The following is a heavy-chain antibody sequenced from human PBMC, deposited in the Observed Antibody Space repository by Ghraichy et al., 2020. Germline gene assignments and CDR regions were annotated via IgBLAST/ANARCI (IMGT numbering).Heavy chain of an antibody. V-gene: IGHV3-23*01. J-gene: IGHJ4*02. CDR2: ISGSGGST. CDR1: GFTFSSYG. D-gene: IGHD5-24*01. CDR3: AKLDGYNYRDYFDY. Sequence: GGSLRLSCAASGFTFSSYGMSWVRQAPGKGLEWVSGISGSGGSTYHADSVKGRFTISRDNSKSTLYLQMNSLRAEDTAVYYCAKLDGYNYRDYFDYWGQGTLVTVSS.